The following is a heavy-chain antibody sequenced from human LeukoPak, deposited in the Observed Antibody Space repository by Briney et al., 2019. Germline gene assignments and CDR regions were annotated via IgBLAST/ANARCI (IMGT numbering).Heavy chain of an antibody. CDR3: ARVHIWLDSDAFDI. CDR1: GYTLTELS. Sequence: GASVKVSCKVSGYTLTELSMHWVRQAPGKGLEWMGGFDTEDGETIYAQKFKVKVTMTEATSTDTAYMELSRLRSEDTAVYYCARVHIWLDSDAFDIWGQGTMVTISS. V-gene: IGHV1-24*01. J-gene: IGHJ3*02. D-gene: IGHD2-21*01. CDR2: FDTEDGET.